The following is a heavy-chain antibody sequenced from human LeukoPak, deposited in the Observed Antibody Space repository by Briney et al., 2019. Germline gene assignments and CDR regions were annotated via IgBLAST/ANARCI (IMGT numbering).Heavy chain of an antibody. CDR3: ARQPVAGVEYFDY. Sequence: SETLSLTCTVYGGSISSYYWSWIRQPPGKGLEWIGYTYYSGSTNYNPSLKSRVTISVDTSKNQFSLKLSSVTAADTAVYYCARQPVAGVEYFDYWGQGTLVTVSS. CDR1: GGSISSYY. V-gene: IGHV4-59*08. CDR2: TYYSGST. D-gene: IGHD6-19*01. J-gene: IGHJ4*02.